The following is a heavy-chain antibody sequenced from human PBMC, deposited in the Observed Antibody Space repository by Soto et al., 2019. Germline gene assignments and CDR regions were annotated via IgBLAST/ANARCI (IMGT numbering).Heavy chain of an antibody. D-gene: IGHD3-22*01. CDR1: GFTFSSYA. V-gene: IGHV3-30-3*01. Sequence: PGGSLRLSCAASGFTFSSYAMHWVRQAPGKGLEWVAVISYDGSNKYYADSVKGRFTISRDNSKNTLYLQMNSLRAEDTAVYNSARDLYYYDSSFYSEPWGQGTLVTVSS. CDR2: ISYDGSNK. CDR3: ARDLYYYDSSFYSEP. J-gene: IGHJ5*02.